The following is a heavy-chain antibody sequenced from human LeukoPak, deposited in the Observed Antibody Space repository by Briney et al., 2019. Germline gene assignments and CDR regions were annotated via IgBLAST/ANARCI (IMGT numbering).Heavy chain of an antibody. J-gene: IGHJ3*02. CDR1: GYSFTSYW. D-gene: IGHD1-7*01. CDR2: IYPGDSDT. Sequence: GESLKISCKGSGYSFTSYWIGWVRQMPGKGLEWMGIIYPGDSDTRYSPSFQGQVTISADKSISTAYLQWSSLKASDTAMYFCARDLKANWNYGAFDIWGQGTMVTVSS. V-gene: IGHV5-51*01. CDR3: ARDLKANWNYGAFDI.